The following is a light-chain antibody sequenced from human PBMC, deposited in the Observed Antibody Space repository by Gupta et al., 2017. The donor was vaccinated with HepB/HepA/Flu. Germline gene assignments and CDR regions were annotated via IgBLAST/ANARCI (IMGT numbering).Light chain of an antibody. CDR1: QSIGDY. V-gene: IGKV1-39*01. CDR3: QQSYATPFT. J-gene: IGKJ2*01. Sequence: DIQMTQSPSSLSASVGDRVTITCRASQSIGDYLNWYQQKPGKAPKFLIYAASSLQSGVPSRFSGSGSGTDFTLTISSLHIEDFATYYCQQSYATPFTFGQGTKLQIK. CDR2: AAS.